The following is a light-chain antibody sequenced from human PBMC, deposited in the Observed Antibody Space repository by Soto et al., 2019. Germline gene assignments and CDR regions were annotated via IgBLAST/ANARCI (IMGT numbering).Light chain of an antibody. CDR1: QNININ. CDR2: GAS. Sequence: EIVMTQSPVILSVSPGERATLSCRARQNININLAWYQQRPGQAPRVLIYGASSRASGIPDRFSGSGSGTDFTLTINRLEPDDFAFYYCQQYKDWPPLTFGGGTRVDMK. CDR3: QQYKDWPPLT. J-gene: IGKJ4*01. V-gene: IGKV3D-15*01.